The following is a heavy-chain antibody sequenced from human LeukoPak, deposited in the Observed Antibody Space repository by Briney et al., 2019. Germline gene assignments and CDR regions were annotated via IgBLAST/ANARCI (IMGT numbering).Heavy chain of an antibody. J-gene: IGHJ5*02. CDR1: GFTFSSYAM. D-gene: IGHD6-19*01. CDR2: IYHSGST. CDR3: ARLHSGWYYNWFDP. Sequence: GSLRLSCAASGFTFSSYAMSWVRQPPGKGLEWIGEIYHSGSTNYNPSLKSRVTISVDKSKNQFSLKLSSVTAADTAVYYCARLHSGWYYNWFDPWGQGTLVTVSS. V-gene: IGHV4-4*02.